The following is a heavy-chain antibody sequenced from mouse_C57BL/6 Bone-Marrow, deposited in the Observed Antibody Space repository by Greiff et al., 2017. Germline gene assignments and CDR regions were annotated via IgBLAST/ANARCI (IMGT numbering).Heavy chain of an antibody. D-gene: IGHD1-1*01. Sequence: QVQLQQPGAELVKPGASVKMSCKASGYTFTSNWITWVKQRPGQGLEWIGDIYPGSGSTNYNEKFKSKATLTVDTSSSTAYMQLSSLTSEDSAVYYCARSPNYYGPSWFAYWGQGTLVTVSA. CDR1: GYTFTSNW. J-gene: IGHJ3*01. V-gene: IGHV1-55*01. CDR2: IYPGSGST. CDR3: ARSPNYYGPSWFAY.